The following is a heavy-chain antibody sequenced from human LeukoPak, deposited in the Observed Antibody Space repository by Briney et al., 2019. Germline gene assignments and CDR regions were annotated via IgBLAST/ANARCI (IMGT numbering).Heavy chain of an antibody. J-gene: IGHJ4*02. V-gene: IGHV3-64*01. Sequence: GGSLRLSCAASGFTFSSYAMHWVRQAPGKGLEYVSAISSNGGSTYYANSVKGRFTISRDNSKNTLYLQMGSLRAEDMAVYYCARGYVFWGGFWSHSDYWGQGTLVTVSS. CDR3: ARGYVFWGGFWSHSDY. CDR2: ISSNGGST. D-gene: IGHD3-3*01. CDR1: GFTFSSYA.